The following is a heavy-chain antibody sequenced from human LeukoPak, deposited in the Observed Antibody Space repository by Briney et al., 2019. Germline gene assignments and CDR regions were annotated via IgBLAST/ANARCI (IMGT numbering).Heavy chain of an antibody. Sequence: ASVKVSCKASGYTFTSYGISWVRQAPGQGLEWMGWISAYNGNTNYAQKLQGRVTMTTDTSTSTAYMELRSLRSDDTAVYYCARGPYYYGSGSYYGYWGQGTLVTVSP. CDR3: ARGPYYYGSGSYYGY. V-gene: IGHV1-18*01. CDR2: ISAYNGNT. D-gene: IGHD3-10*01. J-gene: IGHJ4*02. CDR1: GYTFTSYG.